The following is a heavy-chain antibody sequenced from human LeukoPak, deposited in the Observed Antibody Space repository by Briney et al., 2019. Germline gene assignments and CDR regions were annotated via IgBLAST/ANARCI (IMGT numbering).Heavy chain of an antibody. V-gene: IGHV3-23*01. CDR3: AKDPNYDFWSGYYHWFDP. Sequence: GGSLRLSCAASGFTFSSYAMSWVRQAPGKGLEWVSAISGSGGSTYYADSVKGRFTISRDNSKNTLYLQMNSLRAEDTAVYYCAKDPNYDFWSGYYHWFDPWGQGTLVTVSS. CDR2: ISGSGGST. J-gene: IGHJ5*02. CDR1: GFTFSSYA. D-gene: IGHD3-3*01.